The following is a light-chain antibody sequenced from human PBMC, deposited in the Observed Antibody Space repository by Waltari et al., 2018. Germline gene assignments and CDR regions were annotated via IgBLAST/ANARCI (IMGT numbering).Light chain of an antibody. CDR2: GAS. J-gene: IGKJ5*01. CDR1: PSVSSK. V-gene: IGKV3D-15*01. Sequence: EIVMTQSPATLSVSPGERVTLSCRASPSVSSKLAWYQQKPGQAPRTLIYGASSRATDIPARFSGSGSGTDFTLTISSLQSEDFAVYYCQQYGNWPPITFGQGTRLEIK. CDR3: QQYGNWPPIT.